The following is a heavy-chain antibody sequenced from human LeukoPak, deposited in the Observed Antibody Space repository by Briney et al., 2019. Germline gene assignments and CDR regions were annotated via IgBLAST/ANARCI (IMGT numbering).Heavy chain of an antibody. CDR1: GFTFSRYS. J-gene: IGHJ4*02. CDR3: ARDEDYFNRFIDY. D-gene: IGHD3-10*01. V-gene: IGHV3-48*01. CDR2: ISSGSSTT. Sequence: GGSLRLSCAASGFTFSRYSMNWVRQAAGKGLEWVSYISSGSSTTYYADSVKGRFTTSRDNSKNTLYLQMNSLRAEDTAVYYCARDEDYFNRFIDYWGQGTLVSVSS.